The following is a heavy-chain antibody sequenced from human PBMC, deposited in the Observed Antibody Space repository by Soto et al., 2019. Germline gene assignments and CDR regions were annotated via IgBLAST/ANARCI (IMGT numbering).Heavy chain of an antibody. V-gene: IGHV4-59*08. CDR1: GGSISSYY. CDR3: ARAVGGPTSNLDY. D-gene: IGHD3-16*01. CDR2: IYYSGSP. Sequence: SETLSLTCTVSGGSISSYYWSWIRQPPGKGLEWIGYIYYSGSPNYNPSLKSRVTISVDTSKNQFSLKLSSVTAADTAVYYCARAVGGPTSNLDYWGQGTLVTVSS. J-gene: IGHJ4*02.